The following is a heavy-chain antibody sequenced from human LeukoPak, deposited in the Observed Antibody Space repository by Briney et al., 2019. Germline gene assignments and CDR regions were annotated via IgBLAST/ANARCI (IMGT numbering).Heavy chain of an antibody. CDR1: GYTFTGYY. J-gene: IGHJ4*02. D-gene: IGHD5/OR15-5a*01. CDR3: AREGTLVSVADY. CDR2: INPNSGGT. Sequence: ASVKVSCKASGYTFTGYYMHWVRQAPGQGLEWMGWINPNSGGTNYAQKLQGRVTMTTDTSTSTAYMELRSLRSDDTAVYYCAREGTLVSVADYWGQGTLVTVSS. V-gene: IGHV1-2*02.